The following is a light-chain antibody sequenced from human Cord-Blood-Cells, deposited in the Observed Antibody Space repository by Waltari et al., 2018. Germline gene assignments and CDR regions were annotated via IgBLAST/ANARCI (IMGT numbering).Light chain of an antibody. CDR2: WAS. CDR3: QQYYSTPVT. Sequence: DIVMTQSTDSLAVSLGARATINCKSSQRVLYSPNNKNYLAWYQQKPGQPPKLLIYWASTRESGVPDRFSGSGSGTDFTLTISSLQAEDVAVYYCQQYYSTPVTFGPGTKVDIK. J-gene: IGKJ3*01. V-gene: IGKV4-1*01. CDR1: QRVLYSPNNKNY.